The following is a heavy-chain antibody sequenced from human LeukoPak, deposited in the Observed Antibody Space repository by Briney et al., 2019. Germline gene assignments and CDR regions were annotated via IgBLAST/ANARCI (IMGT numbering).Heavy chain of an antibody. CDR2: IYYSGST. J-gene: IGHJ4*02. D-gene: IGHD3-16*01. CDR3: ARHYDWVSRFDY. CDR1: GGPISSYY. V-gene: IGHV4-59*08. Sequence: SETLSLTCTVSGGPISSYYWSWIRQPPGKGLEWIGYIYYSGSTNYNPSLQSRVTISVDTSKNQFSLKLSAVTAADTAVYYCARHYDWVSRFDYWGQGALVTVSP.